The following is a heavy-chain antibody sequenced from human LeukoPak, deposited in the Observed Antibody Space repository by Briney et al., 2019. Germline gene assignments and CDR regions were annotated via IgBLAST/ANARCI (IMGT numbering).Heavy chain of an antibody. CDR3: ARAVDYYGSGSYYNPLDY. CDR2: INPNSGGT. V-gene: IGHV1-2*02. Sequence: ASVKVSCKASGYTFTGYYMHWVRQAPGQGLEWMGWINPNSGGTNYAQKFQGRVTMTRDTSISTASMELSRLRSDDTAVYYCARAVDYYGSGSYYNPLDYWGQGTLVTVSS. J-gene: IGHJ4*02. D-gene: IGHD3-10*01. CDR1: GYTFTGYY.